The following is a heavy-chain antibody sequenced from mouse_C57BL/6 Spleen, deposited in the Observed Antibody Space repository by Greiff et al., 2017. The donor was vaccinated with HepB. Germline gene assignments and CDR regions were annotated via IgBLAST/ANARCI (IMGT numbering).Heavy chain of an antibody. J-gene: IGHJ2*01. CDR1: GYTFTSYW. CDR3: ARKGADWDFDY. CDR2: INPSNGGT. V-gene: IGHV1-53*01. D-gene: IGHD3-3*01. Sequence: QVQLQQPGTELVKPGASVKLSCKASGYTFTSYWMHWVKQRPGQGLEWIGNINPSNGGTNYNEKFKSKATLTVDKSSSTAYMQLSSLTSEDSAVDSCARKGADWDFDYWGQGTTLTVSS.